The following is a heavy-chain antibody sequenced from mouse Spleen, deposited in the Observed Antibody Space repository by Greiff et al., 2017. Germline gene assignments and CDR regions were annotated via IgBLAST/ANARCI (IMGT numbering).Heavy chain of an antibody. V-gene: IGHV2-2*01. CDR2: IWSGGST. Sequence: VKVVESGPGLVQPSQSLSITCTVSGFSLTSYGVHWVRQSPGKGLEWLGVIWSGGSTDYNAAFISRLSISKDNSKSQVFFKMNSLQADDTAIYYCARSPSTVVAPLDYWGQGTTLTVSS. CDR3: ARSPSTVVAPLDY. CDR1: GFSLTSYG. D-gene: IGHD1-1*01. J-gene: IGHJ2*01.